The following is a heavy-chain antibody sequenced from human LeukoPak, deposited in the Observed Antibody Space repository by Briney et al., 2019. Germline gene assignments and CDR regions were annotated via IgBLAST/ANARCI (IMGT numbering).Heavy chain of an antibody. CDR2: INHSGST. D-gene: IGHD4-17*01. CDR3: ARRPLLRSFDY. V-gene: IGHV4-34*01. J-gene: IGHJ4*02. CDR1: GGSFSGYY. Sequence: SETLSLTCAVYGGSFSGYYWSWIRQPPGKGLEWIGEINHSGSTNYNPSLKSRVTISVDTSKNQFSLKLSSVTAADTAVYYCARRPLLRSFDYWGQGTLVTVSS.